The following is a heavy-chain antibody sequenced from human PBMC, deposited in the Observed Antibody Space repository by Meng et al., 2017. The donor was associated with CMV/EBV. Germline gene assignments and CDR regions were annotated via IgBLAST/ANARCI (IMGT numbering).Heavy chain of an antibody. CDR3: AREEYQTNHTSSDP. V-gene: IGHV4-4*07. CDR1: GGSRSRHD. Sequence: GGSRSRHDRSWRRQRVGKGLECMGRIYTRGSTNYNTLSKSRVTMPVATYKNQFSLKLSSVYAADTAEYYRAREEYQTNHTSSDPWGQGTLVTVSS. CDR2: IYTRGST. J-gene: IGHJ5*02. D-gene: IGHD6-6*01.